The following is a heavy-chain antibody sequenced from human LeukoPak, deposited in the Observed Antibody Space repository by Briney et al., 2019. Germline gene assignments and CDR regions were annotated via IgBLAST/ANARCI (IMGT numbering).Heavy chain of an antibody. CDR2: ISYDGSNK. Sequence: GGSLRLSCAASGFTFSSYAMHWVRQAPGKGLEWVAVISYDGSNKYYADSVKGRFTISRDNSKNTLYLQMNSLRAEDTAVYYCARDGDENRDYYYGMDVWGKGTTVTVSS. J-gene: IGHJ6*04. CDR1: GFTFSSYA. V-gene: IGHV3-30*04. D-gene: IGHD2-21*02. CDR3: ARDGDENRDYYYGMDV.